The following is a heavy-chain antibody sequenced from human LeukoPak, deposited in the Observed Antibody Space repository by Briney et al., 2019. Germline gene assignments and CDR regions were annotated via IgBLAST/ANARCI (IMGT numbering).Heavy chain of an antibody. Sequence: GGSLRLSCAASAFTFSSYNMHWVRQAPGKGLEWVAVIANDGRDKKYADSVKGRFTISRDNAKDSLFLQMNSLRAEDTAVYYCAKDLARSAAAYYFDSWGQGTLVTVSS. V-gene: IGHV3-30*18. CDR3: AKDLARSAAAYYFDS. J-gene: IGHJ4*02. CDR1: AFTFSSYN. D-gene: IGHD6-13*01. CDR2: IANDGRDK.